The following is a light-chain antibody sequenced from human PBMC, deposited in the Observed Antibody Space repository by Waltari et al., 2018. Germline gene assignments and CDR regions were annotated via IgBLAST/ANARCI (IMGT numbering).Light chain of an antibody. V-gene: IGKV1-5*03. CDR3: QQCNTYA. CDR1: QSINRW. J-gene: IGKJ1*01. Sequence: DIQMTQSPSTLSASVGDRGTITCRASQSINRWLAWYQHKPGKAPKLLIYKASTLESGVPSRFSGSGSGTEFTLTIRCLQPDDFATYSCQQCNTYASGQGTKVEIK. CDR2: KAS.